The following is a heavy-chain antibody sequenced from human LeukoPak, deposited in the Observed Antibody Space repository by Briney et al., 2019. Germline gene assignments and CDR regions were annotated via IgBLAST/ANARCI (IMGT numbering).Heavy chain of an antibody. Sequence: GASVKVSCKASGGTFSSYAISWVRQAPGQGLEWMGGIIPIFGTANYAQKFQGRVTISADKSTTTVYMALSSLRCEDTAMYYCARESVAGGFEYWGQGTLVTVSS. V-gene: IGHV1-69*06. CDR1: GGTFSSYA. D-gene: IGHD6-19*01. J-gene: IGHJ4*02. CDR3: ARESVAGGFEY. CDR2: IIPIFGTA.